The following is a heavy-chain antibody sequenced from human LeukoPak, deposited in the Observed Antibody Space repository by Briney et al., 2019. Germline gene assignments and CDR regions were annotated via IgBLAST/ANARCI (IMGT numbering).Heavy chain of an antibody. CDR2: IYYSGST. J-gene: IGHJ3*02. D-gene: IGHD5-24*01. Sequence: SETLSLTCTVSGGSISSYYWSWIRQPPGKGLEWIGYIYYSGSTNYNPSLKSRVTISVDTSKNQFSLKLSSVTAADTAVYYCASATERWLQLGDAFDIWGQGTMVTVSS. V-gene: IGHV4-59*01. CDR3: ASATERWLQLGDAFDI. CDR1: GGSISSYY.